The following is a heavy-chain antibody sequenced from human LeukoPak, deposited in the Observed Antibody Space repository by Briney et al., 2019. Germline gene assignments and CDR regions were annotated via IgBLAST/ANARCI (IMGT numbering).Heavy chain of an antibody. J-gene: IGHJ4*02. CDR3: ARETGMVATGYYFDY. CDR1: GFTVSSNY. CDR2: IYSGGST. D-gene: IGHD5-12*01. Sequence: GGSLRLSCAASGFTVSSNYMSWVRQAPGKGLEWVSVIYSGGSTYYADSVKGRFTISRDNSKNTLYLQMNSLRAEDTAVYYCARETGMVATGYYFDYWGQGTLVTVSS. V-gene: IGHV3-53*01.